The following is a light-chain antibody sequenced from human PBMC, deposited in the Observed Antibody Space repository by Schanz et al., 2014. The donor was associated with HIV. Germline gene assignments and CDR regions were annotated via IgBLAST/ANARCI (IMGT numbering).Light chain of an antibody. J-gene: IGLJ3*02. Sequence: QSVLTQPPSASGTPGQRVTISCSGSSSNFRSNAVNWYQQLPGTAPRLVIYNTFHRPLGVPDRFSGSQSGTSASLAISGLQSEDESDFFCATWDDSLDGWVFGGGTKLTVL. CDR2: NTF. V-gene: IGLV1-44*01. CDR1: SSNFRSNA. CDR3: ATWDDSLDGWV.